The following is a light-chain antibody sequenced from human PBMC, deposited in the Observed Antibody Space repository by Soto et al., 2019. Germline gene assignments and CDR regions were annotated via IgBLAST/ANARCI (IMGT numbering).Light chain of an antibody. CDR2: AAS. CDR1: QAISNN. V-gene: IGKV1-27*01. CDR3: ERFNAVPI. Sequence: DIQMTESPSSLSASVGDRVTITFRASQAISNNLAWYQQKPVKVPTLLISAASTLQSEVPSRFSGSASGTVFICTISSLQPLDVATYYCERFNAVPIFGERTTVEI. J-gene: IGKJ4*01.